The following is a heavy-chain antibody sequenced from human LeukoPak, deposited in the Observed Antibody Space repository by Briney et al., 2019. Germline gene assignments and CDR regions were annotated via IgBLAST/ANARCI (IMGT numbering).Heavy chain of an antibody. CDR1: GFTFSDYY. CDR3: ARWDYGSGSNYYMDV. Sequence: PGGSLRLSCAASGFTFSDYYMTWVRQAPGKGLEWVSYISSSSSTIYYADSVKGRFTISRDNAKNSLYLQLNSLRAEDTAVYYCARWDYGSGSNYYMDVWGKGTTVTVSS. V-gene: IGHV3-11*04. CDR2: ISSSSSTI. D-gene: IGHD3-10*01. J-gene: IGHJ6*03.